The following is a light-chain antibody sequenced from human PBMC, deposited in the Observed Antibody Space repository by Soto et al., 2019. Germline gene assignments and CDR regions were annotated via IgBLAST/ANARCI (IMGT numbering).Light chain of an antibody. CDR1: RGIGDR. V-gene: IGKV1-12*01. J-gene: IGKJ1*01. Sequence: DIQMTQSPSSLSAAVGDRVTITCRASRGIGDRLAWFQQKPGKAPQFLIQTASNLQSGVPSRFSGSGSGTEFTLSINSLQPEDNGTYYCLQVSSYPRTFGQGTKVDIK. CDR3: LQVSSYPRT. CDR2: TAS.